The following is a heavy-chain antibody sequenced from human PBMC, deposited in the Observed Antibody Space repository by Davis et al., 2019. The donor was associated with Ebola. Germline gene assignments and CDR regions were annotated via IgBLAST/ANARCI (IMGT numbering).Heavy chain of an antibody. CDR3: ARDGSNSYFDY. CDR2: IGSRTDST. CDR1: GFTFSSYA. J-gene: IGHJ4*02. V-gene: IGHV3-21*01. D-gene: IGHD6-6*01. Sequence: GESLKISCAASGFTFSSYAMTWVRQAPGKGLEWVSSIGSRTDSTYHADSVKGRFTISRDNAKNSLYLQMNSLRVEDTAMYYCARDGSNSYFDYWGQGNLVTVSS.